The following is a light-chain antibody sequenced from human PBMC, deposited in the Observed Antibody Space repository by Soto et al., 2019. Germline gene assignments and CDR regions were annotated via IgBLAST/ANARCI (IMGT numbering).Light chain of an antibody. J-gene: IGKJ4*01. V-gene: IGKV1-5*01. CDR2: DAS. Sequence: DIQMTQSPASLSASVGDRVTITCRASQTITRWMAWYQQKPGKAPKLLIYDASTLQSGVPSRYSGSGYGTDFSLTISNLQPEDFATYYCQQLYSHPLTFGGGTKVDIK. CDR3: QQLYSHPLT. CDR1: QTITRW.